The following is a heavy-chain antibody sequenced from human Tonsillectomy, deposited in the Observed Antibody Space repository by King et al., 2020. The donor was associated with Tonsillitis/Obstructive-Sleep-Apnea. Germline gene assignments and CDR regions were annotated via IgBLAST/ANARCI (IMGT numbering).Heavy chain of an antibody. CDR2: ISSSGSTI. V-gene: IGHV3-48*03. CDR1: GFTFSSYE. Sequence: VQLVESGGGSVQPGWSLRLSCAASGFTFSSYEFNWVRQAPGKGLEWLSYISSSGSTIYYADSVKGRFTISRDNAKNSLYLQMNSLRAEDTAVYYCAREGLYDYSPWGQGTLVTVSS. D-gene: IGHD3-16*01. J-gene: IGHJ5*02. CDR3: AREGLYDYSP.